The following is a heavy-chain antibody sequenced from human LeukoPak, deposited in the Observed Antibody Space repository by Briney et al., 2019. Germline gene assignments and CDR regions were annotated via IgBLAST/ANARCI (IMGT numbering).Heavy chain of an antibody. J-gene: IGHJ4*02. V-gene: IGHV6-1*01. D-gene: IGHD1-1*01. CDR2: TYYRSKWFN. Sequence: SQTLSLTCAISGDSVSSNRVTWDWVTQSPSRGLEWLGRTYYRSKWFNDFAISVKIRISINPDTSKNQFSLHLNSVTPEDTAVYYCARARDGTFDYWGQGTLVTVSS. CDR3: ARARDGTFDY. CDR1: GDSVSSNRVT.